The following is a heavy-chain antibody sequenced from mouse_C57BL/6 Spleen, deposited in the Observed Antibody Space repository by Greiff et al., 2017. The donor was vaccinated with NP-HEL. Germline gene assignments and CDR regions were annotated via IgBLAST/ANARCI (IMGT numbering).Heavy chain of an antibody. CDR1: GYAFSSSW. J-gene: IGHJ1*03. V-gene: IGHV1-82*01. Sequence: QVQLKESGPELVKPGASVKISCKASGYAFSSSWMNWVKQRPGKGLEWIGRIYPGDGDTNYNGKFKGKATLTADKSSSTAYMQLSSLTSEDSAVYFCARWLLSWYFDVWGTGTTVTVSS. CDR2: IYPGDGDT. D-gene: IGHD2-3*01. CDR3: ARWLLSWYFDV.